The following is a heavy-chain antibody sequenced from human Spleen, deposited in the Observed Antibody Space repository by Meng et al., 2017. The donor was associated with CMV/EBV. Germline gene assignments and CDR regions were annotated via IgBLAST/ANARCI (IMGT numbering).Heavy chain of an antibody. J-gene: IGHJ4*02. CDR2: IKQDGSEK. Sequence: GESLKISCAASGFTFSSYWMSWVRQAPGKGPEWVANIKQDGSEKYYVDSVKGRFTISRDNAKNSLYLQMNSLRAEDTAVYYCASYESSRGYWGQGTLVTVSS. V-gene: IGHV3-7*01. CDR3: ASYESSRGY. D-gene: IGHD6-13*01. CDR1: GFTFSSYW.